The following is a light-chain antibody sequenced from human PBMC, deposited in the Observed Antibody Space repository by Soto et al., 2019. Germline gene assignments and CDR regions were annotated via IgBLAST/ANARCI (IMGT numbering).Light chain of an antibody. CDR3: QQYNSYWT. Sequence: DIQMTQSPSTLSASVGDIVTITCRASQSISSWLAWYQQKPGKAPKLLIYDASSLESGVPSRFSGSGSGTEFTLTISSLQPDDFATYYCQQYNSYWTVXQGTKVDIK. CDR1: QSISSW. V-gene: IGKV1-5*01. CDR2: DAS. J-gene: IGKJ1*01.